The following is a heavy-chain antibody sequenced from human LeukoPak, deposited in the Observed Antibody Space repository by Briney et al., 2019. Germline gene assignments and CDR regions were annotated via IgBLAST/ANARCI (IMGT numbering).Heavy chain of an antibody. CDR2: ISGSGGST. J-gene: IGHJ4*02. CDR1: EFTFSSCA. CDR3: AKELYYDLLTGYFD. V-gene: IGHV3-23*01. D-gene: IGHD3-9*01. Sequence: GGSLRLSCVASEFTFSSCAMSWVRQAPGKGLEWVSAISGSGGSTYYADSVKGRFTISRDNSKNTLYLQMNSLRAEDTALYYCAKELYYDLLTGYFDWGQGTLVTVSS.